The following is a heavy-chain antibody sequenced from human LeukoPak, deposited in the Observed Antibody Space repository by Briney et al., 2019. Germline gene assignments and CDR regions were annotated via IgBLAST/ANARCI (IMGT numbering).Heavy chain of an antibody. CDR1: GGSIRSNYY. V-gene: IGHV4-39*07. Sequence: SETLSLTCTVSGGSIRSNYYWGWIRQPPGKGLEWIGSIYYSGSSYYNPSLKSRVTMSIDTSKNQFSLKVNSVTAADTAVYYCAREREGPYGYLDYWGQGTLVTVSS. J-gene: IGHJ4*02. CDR2: IYYSGSS. CDR3: AREREGPYGYLDY. D-gene: IGHD4-17*01.